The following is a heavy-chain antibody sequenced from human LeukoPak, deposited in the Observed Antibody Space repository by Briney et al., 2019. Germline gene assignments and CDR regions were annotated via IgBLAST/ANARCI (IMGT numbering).Heavy chain of an antibody. D-gene: IGHD2-15*01. CDR3: ARWVPFVAAAIPYGFDY. J-gene: IGHJ4*02. Sequence: SETLSLTCAVYGGSFSGYYWSWIRQPPGKGLEWIGEINHSGSTNYNPSLKSRVTISVDTSKNQFSLKLSSVTAADMAVYYCARWVPFVAAAIPYGFDYWGQGTLVTVSS. V-gene: IGHV4-34*01. CDR2: INHSGST. CDR1: GGSFSGYY.